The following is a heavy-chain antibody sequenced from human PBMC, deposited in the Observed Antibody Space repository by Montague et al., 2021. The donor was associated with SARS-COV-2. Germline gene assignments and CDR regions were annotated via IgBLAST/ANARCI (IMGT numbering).Heavy chain of an antibody. V-gene: IGHV4-39*07. D-gene: IGHD3-10*01. J-gene: IGHJ4*02. CDR3: ATDRAGHYYFDN. CDR2: VYYTGHT. CDR1: GGSTKTMRYY. Sequence: SETLSLTCSVSGGSTKTMRYYWAWIRQSPGKRPEWIASVYYTGHTYYTPSLAARTAISLDTSTNHFSLTLSSVAADDTAIYYCATDRAGHYYFDNWGQGTPVIVSS.